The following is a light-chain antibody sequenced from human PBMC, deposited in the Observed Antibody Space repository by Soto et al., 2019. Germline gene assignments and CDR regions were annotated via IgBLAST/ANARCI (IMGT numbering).Light chain of an antibody. J-gene: IGLJ1*01. Sequence: QSVLTQPASVSGSPGQSITISCTGTSSDIGGYNYVSWYQQHPGKAPKLIIYEVSNRPSGVSNRFSGSKSGNTASLTISGLQAEDESDYYCSSYTSITTVVFGTGTKSPS. CDR1: SSDIGGYNY. CDR3: SSYTSITTVV. CDR2: EVS. V-gene: IGLV2-14*01.